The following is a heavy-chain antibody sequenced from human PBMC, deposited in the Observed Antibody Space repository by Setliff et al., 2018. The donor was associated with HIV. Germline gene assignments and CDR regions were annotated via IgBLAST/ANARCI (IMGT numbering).Heavy chain of an antibody. D-gene: IGHD6-19*01. CDR2: IYHSGNT. CDR3: ARRRGQKATGWYYFDF. V-gene: IGHV4-39*01. CDR1: GGPITSNTYF. J-gene: IGHJ4*02. Sequence: SETLSLTCSVSGGPITSNTYFLDWIRQAPGKGLEWIGSIYHSGNTYYNSSLKSRVSISVDTSKRQFSLKLTSVTAGDSALYYCARRRGQKATGWYYFDFWGQGALVTVSS.